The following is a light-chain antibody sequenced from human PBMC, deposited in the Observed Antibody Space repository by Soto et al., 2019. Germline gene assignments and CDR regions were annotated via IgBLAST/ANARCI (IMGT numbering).Light chain of an antibody. Sequence: QSALTQPASVSGSPGQSITISCTGTSSDVGGYNFVSWYQQHPGKAPKLMIYDVTNRPSGVSNRFSGSKSGNTASLTISGLQADDEADYYCSSCTSSSTLVFGGGTKLTVL. CDR3: SSCTSSSTLV. CDR1: SSDVGGYNF. CDR2: DVT. J-gene: IGLJ2*01. V-gene: IGLV2-14*01.